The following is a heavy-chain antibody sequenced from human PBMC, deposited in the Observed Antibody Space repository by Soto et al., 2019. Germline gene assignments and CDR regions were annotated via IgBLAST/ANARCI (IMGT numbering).Heavy chain of an antibody. CDR1: GFTFSNYA. V-gene: IGHV3-23*01. Sequence: PGGSLRLSCAASGFTFSNYAMSWVRQAPGKGLEWVSGISGSGGSTYYADSVKGRVTISRDNSKNTLYLQMNSLRAEDTAVYYCAKDWHYGSGSYGRFDYWGQGTLVTVSS. J-gene: IGHJ4*02. D-gene: IGHD3-10*01. CDR3: AKDWHYGSGSYGRFDY. CDR2: ISGSGGST.